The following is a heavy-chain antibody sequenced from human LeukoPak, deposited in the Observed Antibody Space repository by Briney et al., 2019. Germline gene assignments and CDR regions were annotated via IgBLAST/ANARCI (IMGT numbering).Heavy chain of an antibody. Sequence: SETLSLTCAVSGGSFSGYYWSWIRQPPGKGLEWIGEINHGRSTNYNPSLKSRVTMSVDTSKNQFSLKLSSVTAADTAIYYCARGQFWSGYSIWGQGALVTVSS. CDR3: ARGQFWSGYSI. CDR1: GGSFSGYY. D-gene: IGHD3-3*02. V-gene: IGHV4-34*01. J-gene: IGHJ4*02. CDR2: INHGRST.